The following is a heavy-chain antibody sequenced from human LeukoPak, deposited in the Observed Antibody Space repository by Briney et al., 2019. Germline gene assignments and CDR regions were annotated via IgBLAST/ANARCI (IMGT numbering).Heavy chain of an antibody. J-gene: IGHJ5*02. CDR2: ISGSGGST. D-gene: IGHD3-10*01. Sequence: GGSLRLSCAASGFTFSSYGMSWVRQAPGKGLEWVSAISGSGGSTYYADSVKGRFTISRDNSKNTLYLQMNSLRAEDTAVYYCAKDARYYGSGSIAHWYNWFDPWGQGTLVTVSS. CDR3: AKDARYYGSGSIAHWYNWFDP. CDR1: GFTFSSYG. V-gene: IGHV3-23*01.